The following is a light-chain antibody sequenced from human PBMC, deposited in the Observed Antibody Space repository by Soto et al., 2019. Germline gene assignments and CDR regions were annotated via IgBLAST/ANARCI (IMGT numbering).Light chain of an antibody. V-gene: IGKV4-1*01. CDR1: QSVLYSSNNKNY. Sequence: DIVMTQSPDSLAVSLGERATINCKSSQSVLYSSNNKNYLAWYQQKPGQPPKLLIYWASTRESGVPDRFSGSGSATDFTLTISSLQAEDVAVYYCQQYSTPRTFGQGTKVEIK. CDR2: WAS. CDR3: QQYSTPRT. J-gene: IGKJ1*01.